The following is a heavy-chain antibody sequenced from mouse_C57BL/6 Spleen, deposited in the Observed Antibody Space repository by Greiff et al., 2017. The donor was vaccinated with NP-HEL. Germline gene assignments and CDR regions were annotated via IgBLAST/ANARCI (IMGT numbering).Heavy chain of an antibody. J-gene: IGHJ4*01. CDR2: ISYDGSN. V-gene: IGHV3-6*01. CDR3: ARESRGYYAMDY. Sequence: EVKLVESGPGLVKPSQSLSLTCSVTGYSITSGYYWNWIRQFPGNKLEWMGYISYDGSNNYNPSLKNRISITRDTSKNQFFLKLNSVTTEDTATYYCARESRGYYAMDYWGQGTSVTVSS. CDR1: GYSITSGYY.